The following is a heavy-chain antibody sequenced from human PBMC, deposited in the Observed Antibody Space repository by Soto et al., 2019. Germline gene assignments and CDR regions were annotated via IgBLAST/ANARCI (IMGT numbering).Heavy chain of an antibody. CDR2: IDYNGVT. J-gene: IGHJ4*02. V-gene: IGHV4-34*01. CDR1: GGSFSGYY. D-gene: IGHD2-2*01. Sequence: PSETLSLTCAVYGGSFSGYYWSWIRQPPGKGLEWIGNIDYNGVTYYNPSLKSRVTVSKDTSKNQFSLKVASVTAADTAIYYCGRVMIGTSRHTDSDYWGQGTQVTVSS. CDR3: GRVMIGTSRHTDSDY.